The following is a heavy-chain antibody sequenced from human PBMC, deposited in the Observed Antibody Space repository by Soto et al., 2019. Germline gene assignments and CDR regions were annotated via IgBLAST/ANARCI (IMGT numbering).Heavy chain of an antibody. Sequence: GGSLRLSCAASGFTFSSFGMHWVRQAPGKGLEWVAVISYDGTEEKYADSVKGRATVSRDNSKNTVYLQMNRLRGDDSAIYYCAKGRFDVVTISPFDHWGQGTLVT. CDR2: ISYDGTEE. CDR1: GFTFSSFG. V-gene: IGHV3-30*18. CDR3: AKGRFDVVTISPFDH. J-gene: IGHJ4*01. D-gene: IGHD3-3*02.